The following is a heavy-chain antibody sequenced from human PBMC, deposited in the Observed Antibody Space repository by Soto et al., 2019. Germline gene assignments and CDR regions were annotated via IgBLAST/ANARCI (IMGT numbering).Heavy chain of an antibody. J-gene: IGHJ4*02. Sequence: PEETLSLTCTVSGGSIDTYYWSWIRQPPGTGLEWIGEINHSGSTNYNPSLKSRVTISVDTSKNQFSLKLTSVTAADTAVYYCARDKITGLFDYWGQGTLVTVSS. V-gene: IGHV4-34*01. CDR2: INHSGST. D-gene: IGHD2-8*02. CDR3: ARDKITGLFDY. CDR1: GGSIDTYY.